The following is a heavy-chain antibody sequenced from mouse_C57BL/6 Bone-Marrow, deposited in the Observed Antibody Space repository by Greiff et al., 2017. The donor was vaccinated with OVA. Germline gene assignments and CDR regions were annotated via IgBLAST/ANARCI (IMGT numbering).Heavy chain of an antibody. CDR1: GYTFTSYW. CDR3: ARSYSNYSAWFAY. V-gene: IGHV1-64*01. CDR2: IHPNSGST. J-gene: IGHJ3*01. Sequence: VQLQQPGAELVKPGASVKLSCKASGYTFTSYWMHWVKQRPGQGLEWIGMIHPNSGSTNYNEKFKSKATLTVDKSSSTAYMQLSSLTSEDSAVYYCARSYSNYSAWFAYWGQGTLVTVSA. D-gene: IGHD2-5*01.